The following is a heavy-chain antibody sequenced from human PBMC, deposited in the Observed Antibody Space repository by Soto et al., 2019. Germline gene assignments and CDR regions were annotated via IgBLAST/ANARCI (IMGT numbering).Heavy chain of an antibody. J-gene: IGHJ4*02. CDR1: GFAFNNYG. Sequence: PVGSLRLSCTVSGFAFNNYGINWVRQAPGKGLEWVSSISKSDYTYYSDSVTGRFTISRDNAKNSVSLQMNTLRVEDTAVYYCAREDSIIIPAVSDFWGQGTVVTVS. V-gene: IGHV3-21*01. D-gene: IGHD2-2*01. CDR3: AREDSIIIPAVSDF. CDR2: ISKSDYT.